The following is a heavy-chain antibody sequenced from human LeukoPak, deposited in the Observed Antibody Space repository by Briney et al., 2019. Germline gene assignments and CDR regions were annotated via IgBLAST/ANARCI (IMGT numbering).Heavy chain of an antibody. J-gene: IGHJ4*02. CDR3: ATDNYYGSGSYYRFDY. D-gene: IGHD3-10*01. Sequence: EASVKVSCKVSGYTLTELSMHWVRQAPGKGREWMGGFDPEDGETIYAQKFQGRVTMTEDTSTDTAYMELSSLRSEDTAVYYCATDNYYGSGSYYRFDYWGQGTLVTVSS. V-gene: IGHV1-24*01. CDR1: GYTLTELS. CDR2: FDPEDGET.